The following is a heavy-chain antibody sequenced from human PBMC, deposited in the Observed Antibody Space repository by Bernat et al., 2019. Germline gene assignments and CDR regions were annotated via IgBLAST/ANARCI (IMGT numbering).Heavy chain of an antibody. V-gene: IGHV4-59*08. D-gene: IGHD6-13*01. CDR2: IYYSGST. Sequence: QVQLQESGPGLVKPSETLSLTCPVSGGSISSYYWSWIRQPPGKGLEWIGYIYYSGSTNYNPSLKSRVTISVDTSKNQFSLKLSSVTAADTAVYYCARLAAAGNFDYWGQGTLVTVSS. CDR1: GGSISSYY. J-gene: IGHJ4*02. CDR3: ARLAAAGNFDY.